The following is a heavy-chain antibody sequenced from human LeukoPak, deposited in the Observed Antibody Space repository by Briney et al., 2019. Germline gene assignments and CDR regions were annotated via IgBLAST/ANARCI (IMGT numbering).Heavy chain of an antibody. V-gene: IGHV6-1*01. CDR1: GDSVSSNSAA. CDR3: ARANYDYVWGSYRFVAFDI. CDR2: TYYRSKWYN. Sequence: SQTLSLTCAISGDSVSSNSAAWNWIRQSPSRGLEWLGRTYYRSKWYNDYAVSVKSRITINPDTSKNQFSLQLNSVTPEDTAVYYCARANYDYVWGSYRFVAFDIWGQGTMVTVSS. D-gene: IGHD3-16*02. J-gene: IGHJ3*02.